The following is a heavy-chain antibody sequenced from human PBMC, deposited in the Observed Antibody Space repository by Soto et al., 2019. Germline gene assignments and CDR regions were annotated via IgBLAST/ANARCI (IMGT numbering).Heavy chain of an antibody. J-gene: IGHJ6*02. CDR1: GYTFSTYG. Sequence: QVQLVQSGPEVKKPGASVKVSCKASGYTFSTYGISWVRQAPGQGLQWMGWISGYNGQTNYAQKFRGRVTITTDTATGTAYMEMRSLRADDTAMYYCARDGRKELWVEALNAMDVWGQGTTVTVSS. CDR2: ISGYNGQT. V-gene: IGHV1-18*01. CDR3: ARDGRKELWVEALNAMDV. D-gene: IGHD5-18*01.